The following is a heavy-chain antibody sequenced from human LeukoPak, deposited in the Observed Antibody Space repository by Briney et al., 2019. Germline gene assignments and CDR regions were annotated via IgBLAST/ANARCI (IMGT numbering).Heavy chain of an antibody. V-gene: IGHV3-33*06. Sequence: GSLRLPCAASGFPFRSFGMHWVRQTPGKGLECVAVIWYDGNTKQYADSVKGRFTISRDNSNNTLYLDMNSLRPGDTVVYYCAKARFASGYRNFDSWGQGNLVIVSS. D-gene: IGHD3-22*01. CDR1: GFPFRSFG. CDR2: IWYDGNTK. J-gene: IGHJ4*02. CDR3: AKARFASGYRNFDS.